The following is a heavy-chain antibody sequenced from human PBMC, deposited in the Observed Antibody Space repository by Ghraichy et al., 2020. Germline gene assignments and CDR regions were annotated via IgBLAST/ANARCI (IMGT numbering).Heavy chain of an antibody. D-gene: IGHD3-9*01. Sequence: GGSLRLSCAASGFTFNNYAMHWVRQAPGKGLEWVSLISWDGYNTYYADSVKGRFTISRDNSKNALYLQMNSLRTEDTALYFCAKVLESYDILPGADYWGQGTPVTVSS. V-gene: IGHV3-43*01. CDR1: GFTFNNYA. CDR2: ISWDGYNT. CDR3: AKVLESYDILPGADY. J-gene: IGHJ4*02.